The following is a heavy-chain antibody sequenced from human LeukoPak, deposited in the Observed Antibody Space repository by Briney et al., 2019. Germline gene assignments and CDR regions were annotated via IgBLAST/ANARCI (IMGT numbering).Heavy chain of an antibody. CDR2: INHSGST. J-gene: IGHJ4*02. CDR3: AREGRMGYYDSSGYTY. CDR1: GGSFSGYY. D-gene: IGHD3-22*01. V-gene: IGHV4-34*01. Sequence: SETLSLTCAVYGGSFSGYYWSWIRQPPGKGLEWIGEINHSGSTNYNPSLKSRVTISVDTSKNQFSLQLSSVTAADTAVYYCAREGRMGYYDSSGYTYWGQGTLVTVSS.